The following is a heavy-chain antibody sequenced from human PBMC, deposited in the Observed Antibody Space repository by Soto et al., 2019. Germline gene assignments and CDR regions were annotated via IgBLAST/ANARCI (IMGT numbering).Heavy chain of an antibody. D-gene: IGHD6-19*01. J-gene: IGHJ6*02. Sequence: ASETLSLTCTVSGGSISSYYWSWIRQPPGKGLEWIGYIYYSGSTNYNPSLKSRVTISVDTSKNQFSLKLSSVTAADTAVYYCARDRGRYSIGWLNYYYYGMDVWGQGTTVTVSS. CDR2: IYYSGST. V-gene: IGHV4-59*01. CDR1: GGSISSYY. CDR3: ARDRGRYSIGWLNYYYYGMDV.